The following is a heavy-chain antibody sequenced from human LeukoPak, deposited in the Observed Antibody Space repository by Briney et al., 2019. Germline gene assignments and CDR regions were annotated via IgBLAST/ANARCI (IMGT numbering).Heavy chain of an antibody. Sequence: PSETLSLTCAVYGGSFSGYYWSWIRQPPGKGLEWIGEINHSGSTNYNPSLKSRVTISVDTSKNQFSLKLSSVTAADTAVYYCARVGVRARPNFDYWGQGTLVTVSS. CDR3: ARVGVRARPNFDY. J-gene: IGHJ4*02. CDR1: GGSFSGYY. V-gene: IGHV4-34*01. CDR2: INHSGST.